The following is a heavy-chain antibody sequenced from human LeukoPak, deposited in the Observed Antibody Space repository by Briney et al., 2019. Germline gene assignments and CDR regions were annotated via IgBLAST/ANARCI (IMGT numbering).Heavy chain of an antibody. J-gene: IGHJ4*02. V-gene: IGHV3-30*04. Sequence: GGSLRLSCAASGFTFSSYAMHWVRQAPGKGLEWVAVISYDGSNKYYADSVKGRFTISRDNSKNTLYLQMNSLRAEDTAVYYCASEVSNRIDFDYWGQGTLVTVSS. CDR1: GFTFSSYA. CDR2: ISYDGSNK. CDR3: ASEVSNRIDFDY. D-gene: IGHD1-14*01.